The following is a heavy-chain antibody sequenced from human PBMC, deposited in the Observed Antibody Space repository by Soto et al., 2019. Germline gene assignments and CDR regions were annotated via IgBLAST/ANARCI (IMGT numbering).Heavy chain of an antibody. V-gene: IGHV4-30-2*01. Sequence: QLQLQESGSGLVKPSQTLSITCAVSGCSLSSGGYSWSWLRQPPGKGLEWIGYIYHSGSTYYNPSLKSGVTISVDRSNKQFSLKLSSVTAAHTAVYYCARVPDYWGQGTLVTVSS. J-gene: IGHJ4*02. CDR3: ARVPDY. CDR2: IYHSGST. CDR1: GCSLSSGGYS.